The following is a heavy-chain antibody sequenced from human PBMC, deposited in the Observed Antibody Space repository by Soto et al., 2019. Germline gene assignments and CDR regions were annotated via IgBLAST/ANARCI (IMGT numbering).Heavy chain of an antibody. J-gene: IGHJ3*02. V-gene: IGHV4-59*08. CDR1: GGSISSYY. Sequence: QVQLQESGPGLVKPSETLSLTCTVSGGSISSYYWSWIRQPPGKGLEWIGYIYYSGSTNYNPSLKSRGTISVDTSKNPFSLKLSSVTAADTAVYYCARIDYGDLGAFDIWGKGTMVTVSS. D-gene: IGHD4-17*01. CDR2: IYYSGST. CDR3: ARIDYGDLGAFDI.